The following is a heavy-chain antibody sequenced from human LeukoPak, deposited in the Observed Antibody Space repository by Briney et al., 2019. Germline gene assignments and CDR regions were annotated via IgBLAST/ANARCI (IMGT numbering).Heavy chain of an antibody. Sequence: SGGSLRLSCAGSGFTFSDYWMHWVRQAPGKGLEWVANIKQDGSEKFYVDSVKGRFTISRDNAKNSLYLQMNSLRAEDTAVYYCARQTYELPAYYFDYWGQGTLVTVSS. CDR3: ARQTYELPAYYFDY. CDR1: GFTFSDYW. V-gene: IGHV3-7*01. J-gene: IGHJ4*02. D-gene: IGHD2-8*01. CDR2: IKQDGSEK.